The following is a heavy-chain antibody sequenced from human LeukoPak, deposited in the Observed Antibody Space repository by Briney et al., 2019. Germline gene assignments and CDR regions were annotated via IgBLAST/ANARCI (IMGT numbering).Heavy chain of an antibody. CDR1: GYTFTGYY. V-gene: IGHV1-2*02. CDR3: ARARGYYDYVWGSYRYPVVDY. J-gene: IGHJ4*02. Sequence: ASVKVSCKASGYTFTGYYMHWVRQAPGQGLEWMGWINPNSGGTNYAQKFQGRVTMTRDTSISTAYMELSRLRSDDTAVYYCARARGYYDYVWGSYRYPVVDYWGQGTLVTVSS. CDR2: INPNSGGT. D-gene: IGHD3-16*02.